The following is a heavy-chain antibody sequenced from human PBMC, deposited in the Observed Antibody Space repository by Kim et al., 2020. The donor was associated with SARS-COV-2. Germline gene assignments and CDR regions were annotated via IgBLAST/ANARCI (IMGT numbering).Heavy chain of an antibody. CDR1: GGSFSGYY. CDR2: INHSGST. V-gene: IGHV4-34*01. D-gene: IGHD2-2*01. J-gene: IGHJ4*01. CDR3: ARGGNIVVVPAARVFDY. Sequence: SETLSLTCAVYGGSFSGYYWSWIRQPPGKGLEWIGEINHSGSTNYNPSLKSRVTISVDTSKNQFSLKLSSVTAADTAVYYCARGGNIVVVPAARVFDYWG.